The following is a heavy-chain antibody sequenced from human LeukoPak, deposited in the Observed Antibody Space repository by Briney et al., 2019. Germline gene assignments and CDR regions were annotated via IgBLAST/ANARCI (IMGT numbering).Heavy chain of an antibody. J-gene: IGHJ5*02. CDR3: ARTSLILDSGNWFDP. CDR2: IYTSGST. CDR1: GGSISSYY. D-gene: IGHD3-10*01. V-gene: IGHV4-4*07. Sequence: PSETLSLTCTVSGGSISSYYWSWIRQPPGKGLEWIGRIYTSGSTNYNPSLKSRVTMSVDTSKNQFSLKLSSVTAADTAVYYCARTSLILDSGNWFDPWGQGTLVTVSS.